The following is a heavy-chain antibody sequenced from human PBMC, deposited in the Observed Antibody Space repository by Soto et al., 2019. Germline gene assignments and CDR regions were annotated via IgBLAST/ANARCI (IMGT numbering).Heavy chain of an antibody. J-gene: IGHJ4*02. CDR2: INAGNGNT. V-gene: IGHV1-3*01. Sequence: ASVKVSCKASGYTFTSYAMHWVRQAPGQRHKRIRWINAGNGNTKYSQKFQGRVTITRDTSASTAYMELSSLSSEYTVLYYCARGITLPTPLDYWGQGTLVTV. CDR3: ARGITLPTPLDY. D-gene: IGHD1-20*01. CDR1: GYTFTSYA.